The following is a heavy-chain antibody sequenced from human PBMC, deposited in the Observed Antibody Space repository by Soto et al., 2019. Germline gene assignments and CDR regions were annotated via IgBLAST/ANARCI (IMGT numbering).Heavy chain of an antibody. Sequence: GGSLRLSCAASGFTFSSYAMHWVRQAPGKGLEWVAVISYDGSNKYYADSVKGRFTISRDNSKNTLYLQMNSLRAEDTAVYYCARREYGRSSIYRGLPDYWGQGTLVTVSS. CDR1: GFTFSSYA. J-gene: IGHJ4*02. CDR3: ARREYGRSSIYRGLPDY. V-gene: IGHV3-30-3*01. D-gene: IGHD6-6*01. CDR2: ISYDGSNK.